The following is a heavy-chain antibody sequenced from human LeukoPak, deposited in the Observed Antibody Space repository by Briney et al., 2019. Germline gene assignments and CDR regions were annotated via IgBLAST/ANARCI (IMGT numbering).Heavy chain of an antibody. V-gene: IGHV3-74*01. J-gene: IGHJ4*02. D-gene: IGHD2-15*01. Sequence: GGSLRLLCALSGFPLSNYWMLGVRQAPGKGVVWVSGINPDGSNKKYAHSVKGRFTISRDNAKNTLYLQMNSLRVGDTAVYDCGTAPMVGGLRGEGALVTVSS. CDR2: INPDGSNK. CDR3: GTAPMVGGL. CDR1: GFPLSNYW.